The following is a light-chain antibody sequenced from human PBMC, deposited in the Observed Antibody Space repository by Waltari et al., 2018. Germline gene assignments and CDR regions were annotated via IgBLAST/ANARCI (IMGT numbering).Light chain of an antibody. CDR1: TSDVGGYND. CDR3: CSFAGSYTYV. Sequence: QSALPQPRSVSGSPGPSVTLPCPRTTSDVGGYNDVSWYQPPPGKAPNLVIYDVSQRPSGVPDRFSGSKSGNTASLTISGLQAEDEADYYCCSFAGSYTYVFGTGTKVTVL. V-gene: IGLV2-11*01. CDR2: DVS. J-gene: IGLJ1*01.